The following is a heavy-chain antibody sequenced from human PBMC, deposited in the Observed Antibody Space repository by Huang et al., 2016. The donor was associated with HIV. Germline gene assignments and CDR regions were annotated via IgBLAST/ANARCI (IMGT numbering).Heavy chain of an antibody. CDR2: ISVYNGNT. CDR3: ARGGGIQLWLLGYYYMDV. CDR1: GYTFSSVG. V-gene: IGHV1-18*01. J-gene: IGHJ6*03. D-gene: IGHD5-18*01. Sequence: QVQLVQSGAEVKKPGASVKVSCKASGYTFSSVGISWVRQAPGQGLEWGGWISVYNGNTKFAQKFQGRLTMTTDTATSTAYMELRSLRSDDTAVYYCARGGGIQLWLLGYYYMDVWGNGTTVTVSS.